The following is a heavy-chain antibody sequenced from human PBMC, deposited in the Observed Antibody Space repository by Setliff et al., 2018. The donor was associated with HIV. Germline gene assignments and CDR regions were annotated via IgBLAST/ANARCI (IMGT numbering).Heavy chain of an antibody. D-gene: IGHD3-10*01. CDR2: IYPSGST. CDR1: GGSISSNNYF. J-gene: IGHJ3*01. V-gene: IGHV4-61*09. Sequence: SETLSLTCTVSGGSISSNNYFWSWIRQPAGKGLEWIGHIYPSGSTNYNPSLKSRVTISVDTSKNQFSLNLSSVTAADTAVCYCASRAGGDFWGQGTMVTVSS. CDR3: ASRAGGDF.